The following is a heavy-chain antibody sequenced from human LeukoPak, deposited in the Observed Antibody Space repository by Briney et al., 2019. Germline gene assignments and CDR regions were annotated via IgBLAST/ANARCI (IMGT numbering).Heavy chain of an antibody. CDR1: GFTFSDYY. J-gene: IGHJ6*04. Sequence: PGGSLRLSCAASGFTFSDYYMSWIRQAPGKGLEWVSYISSSGSTIYYADSVKGRFTISRDNAKNSLYLQMNNLRAEDTAVYYCAKDSVPVVLGYYGSGSYPDVWGKGTTVTISS. V-gene: IGHV3-11*01. CDR2: ISSSGSTI. CDR3: AKDSVPVVLGYYGSGSYPDV. D-gene: IGHD3-10*01.